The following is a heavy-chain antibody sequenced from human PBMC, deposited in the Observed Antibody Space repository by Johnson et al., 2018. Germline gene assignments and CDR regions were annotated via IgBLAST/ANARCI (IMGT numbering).Heavy chain of an antibody. J-gene: IGHJ3*02. CDR2: ISSSSSYI. CDR3: ARDAGVWGSYRYRLIDAFDI. V-gene: IGHV3-21*01. D-gene: IGHD3-16*02. CDR1: GFTFSSYS. Sequence: VQLVQSGGGLAQPGGSLRLSCAASGFTFSSYSMNWVRQAPGKGLKWVSSISSSSSYIYYADSVKGRFTISRDNAKNSLYLQMNSLRARDTAVYYCARDAGVWGSYRYRLIDAFDIWGQGTMVTVSS.